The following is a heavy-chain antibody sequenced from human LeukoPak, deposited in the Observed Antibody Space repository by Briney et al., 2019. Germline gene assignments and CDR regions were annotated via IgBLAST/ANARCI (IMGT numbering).Heavy chain of an antibody. V-gene: IGHV3-23*01. CDR2: ISGSGGST. D-gene: IGHD2-2*01. J-gene: IGHJ6*03. Sequence: GGSLRLSCAASGFTFSSYAMSWVRQAPGKGLEWVSAISGSGGSTYYADSVKGRFTISRDNSKNTLYLQMNSLRAEDTAVYYCAKLPPRCSSTSCYLGVYMDVWGKGTTVTVSS. CDR3: AKLPPRCSSTSCYLGVYMDV. CDR1: GFTFSSYA.